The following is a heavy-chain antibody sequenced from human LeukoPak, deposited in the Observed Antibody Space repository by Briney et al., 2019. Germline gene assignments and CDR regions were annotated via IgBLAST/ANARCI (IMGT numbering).Heavy chain of an antibody. CDR3: AREGDYSVDY. V-gene: IGHV3-48*04. J-gene: IGHJ4*02. CDR2: ISSSGSTI. Sequence: GGTLRLSCAASGFTFSSYGMSWVRQAPGKGLEWVSYISSSGSTIYYADSVKGRFTISRDNAKNSLYLQMNSLRAEDTAVYYCAREGDYSVDYWGQGTLVTVSS. D-gene: IGHD4-17*01. CDR1: GFTFSSYG.